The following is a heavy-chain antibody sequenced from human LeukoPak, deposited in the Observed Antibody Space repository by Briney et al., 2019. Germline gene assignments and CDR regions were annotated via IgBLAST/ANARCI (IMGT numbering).Heavy chain of an antibody. V-gene: IGHV3-30*02. CDR2: IRYDGSNK. Sequence: GGTLRLSCAASGFTFSSYGMHWVRQAPGKGLEWVAFIRYDGSNKYYADSVKGRFTISRDNSKNTLYLQMNSLRAEDTAVYHCAKDHNYYGSGSYYNPAHIDYWGQGTLVTVSS. CDR3: AKDHNYYGSGSYYNPAHIDY. J-gene: IGHJ4*02. D-gene: IGHD3-10*01. CDR1: GFTFSSYG.